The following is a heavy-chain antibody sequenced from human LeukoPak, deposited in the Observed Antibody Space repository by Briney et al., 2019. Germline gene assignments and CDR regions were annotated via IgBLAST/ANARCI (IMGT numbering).Heavy chain of an antibody. CDR3: ARTSRYDYVWGSYRYQLDY. J-gene: IGHJ4*02. CDR1: GYTFTSYG. Sequence: ASVKVSCKASGYTFTSYGISWVRQAPGQGLEWMGGIIPIFGTANYAQKFQGRVTITTDESTSTAYMELSSLRSEDTAVYYCARTSRYDYVWGSYRYQLDYWAREPWSPSPQ. V-gene: IGHV1-69*05. CDR2: IIPIFGTA. D-gene: IGHD3-16*02.